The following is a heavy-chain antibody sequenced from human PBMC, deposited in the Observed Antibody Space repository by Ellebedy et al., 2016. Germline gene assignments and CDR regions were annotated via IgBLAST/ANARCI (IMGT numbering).Heavy chain of an antibody. J-gene: IGHJ5*02. Sequence: GGSLRLXCAASGSTFSGYTMNWVRQAPGKGLEWVSSISSSGSNIYYADSVKGRFTISRDNAKNSLYLQMNSLRAEDTAVYYCARGVGGTSLNWFDPWGQGTPVTVSS. V-gene: IGHV3-21*01. CDR2: ISSSGSNI. CDR1: GSTFSGYT. CDR3: ARGVGGTSLNWFDP. D-gene: IGHD3-16*01.